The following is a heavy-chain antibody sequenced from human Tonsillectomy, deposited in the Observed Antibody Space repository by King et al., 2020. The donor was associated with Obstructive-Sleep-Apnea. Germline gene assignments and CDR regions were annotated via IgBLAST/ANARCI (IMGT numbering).Heavy chain of an antibody. V-gene: IGHV3-48*04. CDR1: GFTFSDYS. Sequence: VQLVESGGGLVQPGGSLRLSCAASGFTFSDYSMCWIRQAPGKGLEWVSYISTSGSSIYYADSVKGRFTISRDNAKNSLYLQMNSLRAEYTAIYYGVRGGCNGRGFDVWGQGTMGTVSS. CDR2: ISTSGSSI. D-gene: IGHD6-25*01. J-gene: IGHJ3*01. CDR3: VRGGCNGRGFDV.